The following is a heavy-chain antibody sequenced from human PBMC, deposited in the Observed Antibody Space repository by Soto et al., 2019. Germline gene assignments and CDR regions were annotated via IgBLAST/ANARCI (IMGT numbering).Heavy chain of an antibody. CDR2: IYYSGST. CDR1: GGSISSSSYY. J-gene: IGHJ4*02. V-gene: IGHV4-39*01. CDR3: ARHTPAISISDH. D-gene: IGHD2-15*01. Sequence: QLQLQESGPGLVKPSETLSLTCTVSGGSISSSSYYWCWLRQPPGKGLEWIGSIYYSGSTYYNPSLKSRVTISVDTSKNQFSLKLSSVTAADTAVYYCARHTPAISISDHWGQGTLVTVSS.